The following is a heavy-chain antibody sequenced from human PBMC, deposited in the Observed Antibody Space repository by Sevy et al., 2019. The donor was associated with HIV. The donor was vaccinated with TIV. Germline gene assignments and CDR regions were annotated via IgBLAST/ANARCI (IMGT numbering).Heavy chain of an antibody. CDR2: INPSGGST. J-gene: IGHJ6*02. Sequence: ASVKVSCKASGYTFTSYYMHWVRQAPGQGLEWMGIINPSGGSTSYAQKFQGRVTMTRDTSTSTVYMELSSLRSEDTAVYYCAREPGGSGGSCPRVYYYGMDVWGQGTTVTVSS. CDR3: AREPGGSGGSCPRVYYYGMDV. V-gene: IGHV1-46*03. CDR1: GYTFTSYY. D-gene: IGHD2-15*01.